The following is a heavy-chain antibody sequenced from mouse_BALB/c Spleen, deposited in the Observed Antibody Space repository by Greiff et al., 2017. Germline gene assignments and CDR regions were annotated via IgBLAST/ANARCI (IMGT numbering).Heavy chain of an antibody. J-gene: IGHJ4*01. CDR2: IWSGGST. D-gene: IGHD2-1*01. CDR3: ARKDGNYVRGAMDY. Sequence: VKLMESGPGLVQPSQSLSITCTVSGFSLTSYGVHWVRQSPGKGLEWLGVIWSGGSTDYNAAFISRLSISKDNSKSQVFLKMNSLQANDTAIYYCARKDGNYVRGAMDYWGQGTSVTVSS. V-gene: IGHV2-2*02. CDR1: GFSLTSYG.